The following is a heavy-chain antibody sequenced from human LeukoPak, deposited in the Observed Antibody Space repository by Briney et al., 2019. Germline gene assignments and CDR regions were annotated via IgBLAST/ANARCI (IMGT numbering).Heavy chain of an antibody. Sequence: GASVKVSCKASGYTFTGYYLHWVRQAPGQRLEWMGRINPNSGGTNYAQKFQGRVTMTTDTSISTAYMELNRLTSDDTAVYYCAREPMVRDFNWFDPWAREPWSPSPQ. CDR1: GYTFTGYY. CDR3: AREPMVRDFNWFDP. D-gene: IGHD3-10*01. J-gene: IGHJ5*02. CDR2: INPNSGGT. V-gene: IGHV1-2*06.